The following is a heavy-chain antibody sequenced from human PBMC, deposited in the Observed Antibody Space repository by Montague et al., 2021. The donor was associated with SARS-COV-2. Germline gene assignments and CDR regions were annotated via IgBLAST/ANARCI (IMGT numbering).Heavy chain of an antibody. D-gene: IGHD3-22*01. CDR3: ARGKEEITRMVVVVTSASCFFDS. J-gene: IGHJ4*02. CDR2: IKHTGST. CDR1: GGSFSGYQ. Sequence: SETLSLTCAVYGGSFSGYQWSWIRQSPGKGLEWIGEIKHTGSTSYNPSLKSRVAISVDTSKNQFFLKLSSVTAADTAAYYCARGKEEITRMVVVVTSASCFFDSWGQGTLVTVSS. V-gene: IGHV4-34*01.